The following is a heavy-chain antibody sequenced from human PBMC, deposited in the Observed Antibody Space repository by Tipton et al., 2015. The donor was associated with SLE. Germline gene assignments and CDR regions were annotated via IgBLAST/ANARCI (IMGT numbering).Heavy chain of an antibody. D-gene: IGHD1-26*01. Sequence: RSLRLSCDTSGFAFNFYGIHWVRQAPGKGLEWVAVIWFDGSNKYYGDSVQGRFTISRDNSKNSVYLEMNSLRVEDTAVYYCARESGSYPGHFDYWGQGSLVTVSS. CDR1: GFAFNFYG. V-gene: IGHV3-33*01. CDR2: IWFDGSNK. J-gene: IGHJ4*02. CDR3: ARESGSYPGHFDY.